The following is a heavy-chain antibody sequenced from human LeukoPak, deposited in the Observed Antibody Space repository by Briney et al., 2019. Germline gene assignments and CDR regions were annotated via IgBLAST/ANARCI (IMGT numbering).Heavy chain of an antibody. CDR1: GFTFSSYG. CDR2: INEDGSEK. Sequence: GGSLRLSCAASGFTFSSYGMSWVRQAPGKGLEWVADINEDGSEKYYVDSVKGRFTISRDNAKNSLYLQVNSLRAEDTAVYYCARIIAAAGYFDYWGQGTLVTVSS. CDR3: ARIIAAAGYFDY. D-gene: IGHD6-13*01. V-gene: IGHV3-7*01. J-gene: IGHJ4*02.